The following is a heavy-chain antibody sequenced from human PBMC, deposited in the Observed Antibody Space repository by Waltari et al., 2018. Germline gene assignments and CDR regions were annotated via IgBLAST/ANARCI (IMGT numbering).Heavy chain of an antibody. CDR2: IKQDGTEQ. V-gene: IGHV3-7*03. D-gene: IGHD3-16*01. CDR3: ARGGGDGQVHH. CDR1: GFTFYPFW. Sequence: DVQLTASGGGLVQPGGSLRLSCEGVGFTFYPFWMTWLRQVPGKGLEWVANIKQDGTEQYFVDSFKGRFTISRDNAKRSLYLQMNNLRVDDTAMYYCARGGGDGQVHHWGQGTLVTVSS. J-gene: IGHJ4*02.